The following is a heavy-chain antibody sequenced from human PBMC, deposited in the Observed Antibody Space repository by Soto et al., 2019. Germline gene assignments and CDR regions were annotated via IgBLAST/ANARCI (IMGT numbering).Heavy chain of an antibody. V-gene: IGHV1-69*13. CDR3: ARDRLNIAARPFYYYYGMDV. J-gene: IGHJ6*02. CDR2: IIPIFGTA. CDR1: GGTFSSYA. D-gene: IGHD6-6*01. Sequence: SVKVSCKASGGTFSSYAISWVRQAPGQGLEWMGGIIPIFGTANYAQKFQGRVTITADESTSTAYMELSSLRSEDTAVYYCARDRLNIAARPFYYYYGMDVWCQGTTVTVSS.